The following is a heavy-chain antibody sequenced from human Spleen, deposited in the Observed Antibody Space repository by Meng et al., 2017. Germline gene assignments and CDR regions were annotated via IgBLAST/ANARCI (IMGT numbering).Heavy chain of an antibody. CDR1: GGTFNSNS. D-gene: IGHD3-3*01. V-gene: IGHV1-69*13. J-gene: IGHJ3*02. CDR3: ARGFFEWLLSTPPGDFFDI. Sequence: SVKVSCKASGGTFNSNSINWVRQAPGQGLEWMGGIIPVFDTRHYAPKFQGRVTIDADLSTNTAYMDLSSLRSEDTALYYCARGFFEWLLSTPPGDFFDIWGQGTMVTVSS. CDR2: IIPVFDTR.